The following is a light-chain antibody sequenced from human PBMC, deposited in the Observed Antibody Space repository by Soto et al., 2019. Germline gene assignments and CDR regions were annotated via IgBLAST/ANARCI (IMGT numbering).Light chain of an antibody. CDR1: LNVNSY. CDR3: QQYGSSPQT. J-gene: IGKJ5*01. V-gene: IGKV3-20*01. Sequence: VLTQSPATLSLSPGERATLSCRASLNVNSYLAWYQQKPGQAPRLLIYGASSRATGIPDRFSGSGSGTDFTLTISRLEPEDFAVYYCQQYGSSPQTFGQGTRLEI. CDR2: GAS.